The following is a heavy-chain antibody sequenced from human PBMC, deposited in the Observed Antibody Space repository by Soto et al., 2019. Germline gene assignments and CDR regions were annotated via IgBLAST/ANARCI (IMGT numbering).Heavy chain of an antibody. CDR2: IYYSGST. Sequence: PSETLSLTCAVYGGSISSYYWSWIRQPPGKGLEWIGYIYYSGSTNYNPSLKSRVTISVDTSNNQLSLKLSSVTAADTAVYYCARRGPGTYFDYWGQGTLVTVSS. V-gene: IGHV4-59*08. D-gene: IGHD6-13*01. CDR1: GGSISSYY. J-gene: IGHJ4*02. CDR3: ARRGPGTYFDY.